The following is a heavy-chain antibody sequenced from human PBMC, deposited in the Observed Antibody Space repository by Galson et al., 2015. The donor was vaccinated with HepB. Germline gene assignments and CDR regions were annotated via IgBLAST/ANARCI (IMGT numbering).Heavy chain of an antibody. CDR3: AKPGHYYFDH. Sequence: SLRLSCAASGFTFSNYAMHWVRQAPGKGLEWVAFIRFDGSNKYYADSVLGRFTISRDSSKNTLFLQMNSLRAEDTAVYYCAKPGHYYFDHWGQGTLVTVSS. CDR2: IRFDGSNK. D-gene: IGHD2-21*02. V-gene: IGHV3-30*02. J-gene: IGHJ4*02. CDR1: GFTFSNYA.